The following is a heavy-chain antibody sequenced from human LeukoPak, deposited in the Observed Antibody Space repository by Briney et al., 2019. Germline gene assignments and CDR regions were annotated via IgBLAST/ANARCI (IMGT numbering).Heavy chain of an antibody. D-gene: IGHD6-6*01. CDR2: ISYDGSNK. CDR1: GFTFSSYA. V-gene: IGHV3-30*04. CDR3: ARGSHYFDY. J-gene: IGHJ4*02. Sequence: PGGSLRLSCAASGFTFSSYAMHWVRQAPGKGLEWVAVISYDGSNKYYADSVKGRFTTSRDNSKNTLYLQMNSLRAEDTAVYYCARGSHYFDYWGQGTLVTVSS.